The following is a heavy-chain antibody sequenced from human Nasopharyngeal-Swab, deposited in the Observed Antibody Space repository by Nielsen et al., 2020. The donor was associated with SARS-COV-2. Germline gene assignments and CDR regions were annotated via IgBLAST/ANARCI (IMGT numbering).Heavy chain of an antibody. CDR2: INQDESVK. Sequence: GESLKISCAASGFTFTNYWMSWFRQAPGKGLEWVANINQDESVKYYVDSVKGRFTVSRDNAKDSLYLQMNSLRPDDTALYYCAKSHRPYTSGWYFDYWGQGTLVTVSS. J-gene: IGHJ4*02. CDR3: AKSHRPYTSGWYFDY. V-gene: IGHV3-7*03. CDR1: GFTFTNYW. D-gene: IGHD6-19*01.